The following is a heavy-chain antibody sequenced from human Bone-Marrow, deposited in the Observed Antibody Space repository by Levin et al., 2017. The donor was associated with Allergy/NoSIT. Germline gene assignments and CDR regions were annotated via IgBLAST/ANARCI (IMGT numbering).Heavy chain of an antibody. CDR1: GFTFSSNW. CDR3: AKHGYSKSFDY. V-gene: IGHV3-7*03. J-gene: IGHJ4*02. Sequence: GGSLRLSCVASGFTFSSNWVSWVRQAPGKGLERVASIKPDGSEEYYVDSVKGRFTISRDNAKNSLYLQMNSLRDEDTAVYYCAKHGYSKSFDYWGQGTLVTVSS. CDR2: IKPDGSEE. D-gene: IGHD6-13*01.